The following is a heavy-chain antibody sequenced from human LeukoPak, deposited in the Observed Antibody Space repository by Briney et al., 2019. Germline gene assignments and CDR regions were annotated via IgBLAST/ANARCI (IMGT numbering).Heavy chain of an antibody. D-gene: IGHD6-13*01. CDR2: MNPNSGNT. CDR3: ARGSYSSSWYGRRPYPFDY. CDR1: GYTFTSYY. Sequence: ASVKVSCKASGYTFTSYYMHWVRQAPGQGLEWMGWMNPNSGNTGYAQKFQGRVTMTRNTSISTAYMELSSLRSEDTAVYYCARGSYSSSWYGRRPYPFDYWGQGTLVTVSS. J-gene: IGHJ4*02. V-gene: IGHV1-8*02.